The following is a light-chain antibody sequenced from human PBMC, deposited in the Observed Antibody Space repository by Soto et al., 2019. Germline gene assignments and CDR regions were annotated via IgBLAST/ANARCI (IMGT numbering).Light chain of an antibody. CDR1: TSNIGSNT. CDR3: SSYTSNTTPA. Sequence: QSVLTQPPSASGTPGQRLTISCSGSTSNIGSNTVSWYQQLPGTAPKLLIHSNNQRPSGVPDRFSGSKSGTSASLAISGLQAEDEADYYCSSYTSNTTPAFGGGTKLTVL. V-gene: IGLV1-44*01. CDR2: SNN. J-gene: IGLJ2*01.